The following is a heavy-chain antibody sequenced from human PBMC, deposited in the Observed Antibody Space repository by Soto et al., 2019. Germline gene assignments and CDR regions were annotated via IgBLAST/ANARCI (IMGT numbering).Heavy chain of an antibody. CDR3: ARHVSSDYYYDSSGYSDY. CDR2: IYYSGST. Sequence: PSETLSLTCAVSGGSIISPNWWNWIRQPPGKGLEWIGSIYYSGSTYYNPSLKSRVTISVDTSKNQFSLKLSSVTAADTAVYYCARHVSSDYYYDSSGYSDYWGQGTLVTVSS. J-gene: IGHJ4*02. CDR1: GGSIISPNW. V-gene: IGHV4-39*01. D-gene: IGHD3-22*01.